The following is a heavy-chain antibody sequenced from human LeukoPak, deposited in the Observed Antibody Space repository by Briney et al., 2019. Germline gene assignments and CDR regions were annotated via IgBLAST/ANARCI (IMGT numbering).Heavy chain of an antibody. J-gene: IGHJ4*02. Sequence: SETLSLTCTVSGGSISSYYWSWIRQPAGKGLEWIGRIYTSGSTNYNPSLKSRVTMSVDTSKNQFSLKLSSVTAADTAVYYCARQVRYCSSTSCYVRYFDCWGQGTLVTVSS. D-gene: IGHD2-2*01. CDR2: IYTSGST. CDR1: GGSISSYY. CDR3: ARQVRYCSSTSCYVRYFDC. V-gene: IGHV4-4*07.